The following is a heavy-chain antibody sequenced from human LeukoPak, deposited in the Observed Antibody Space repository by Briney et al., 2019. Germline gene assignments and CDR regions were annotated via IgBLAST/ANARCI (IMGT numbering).Heavy chain of an antibody. Sequence: GGSLRLSCVASEFTFSSHAMNWVRQAPGKGLEWVSSISGGGESTYYADSVKGRFTVSRDNSKNTLYLQINSLRGEDTAVYYCAKDGRTIFGVVIPTDYWGQGTLVTVSS. CDR2: ISGGGEST. V-gene: IGHV3-23*01. CDR1: EFTFSSHA. D-gene: IGHD3-3*01. CDR3: AKDGRTIFGVVIPTDY. J-gene: IGHJ4*02.